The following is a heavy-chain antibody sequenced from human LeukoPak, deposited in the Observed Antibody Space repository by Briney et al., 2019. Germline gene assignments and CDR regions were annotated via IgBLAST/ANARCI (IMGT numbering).Heavy chain of an antibody. Sequence: PGGSLRLSCAASGFTVSSYAMTWVRQAPGKGLEWVSAISGSGGSTYYADSVKGRFSVSRDNSRNTLYLQLSDLRAEDLAVYYCVATGPTGVYWGQGTLVTVSS. V-gene: IGHV3-23*01. J-gene: IGHJ4*02. CDR3: VATGPTGVY. CDR2: ISGSGGST. CDR1: GFTVSSYA. D-gene: IGHD1-14*01.